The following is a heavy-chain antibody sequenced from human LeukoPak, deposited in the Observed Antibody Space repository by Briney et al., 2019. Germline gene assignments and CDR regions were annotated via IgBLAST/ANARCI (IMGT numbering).Heavy chain of an antibody. J-gene: IGHJ5*02. V-gene: IGHV4-38-2*02. CDR2: IYHSGST. CDR3: ARDGYYYGSGSYYNNWFDP. D-gene: IGHD3-10*01. Sequence: SETLSLTCAVSGYSISSGYYWGWIRQPPGKGLEWIGSIYHSGSTYYNPSLKSRVTISVDTSKNQSSLKLSSVTAADTAVYYCARDGYYYGSGSYYNNWFDPWGQGTLVTASS. CDR1: GYSISSGYY.